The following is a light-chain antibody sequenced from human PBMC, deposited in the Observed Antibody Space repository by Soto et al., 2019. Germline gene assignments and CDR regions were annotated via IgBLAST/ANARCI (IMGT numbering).Light chain of an antibody. V-gene: IGLV2-8*01. J-gene: IGLJ2*01. CDR3: SSYAGSNNLVV. CDR2: EVS. CDR1: SSDVGGYNY. Sequence: QSVLTQPPSASGSPGQSVTISCTGTSSDVGGYNYVSWYQQHPGKAPKLMIYEVSKRPSGVPDRFSGSKSGNTASLTVSGLQAEDEADYYCSSYAGSNNLVVFGGGTQLIVL.